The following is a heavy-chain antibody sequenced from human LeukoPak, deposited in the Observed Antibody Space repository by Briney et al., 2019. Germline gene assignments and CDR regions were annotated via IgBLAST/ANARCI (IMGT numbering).Heavy chain of an antibody. D-gene: IGHD2-15*01. CDR2: IIPIFGTA. CDR3: GRKAGDCGGGSCYSIDY. CDR1: GYTLTELS. J-gene: IGHJ4*02. Sequence: ASVKVSCKVSGYTLTELSMHWVRQAPGKGLEWMGGIIPIFGTANYAQKFQGRVTITTDESTSTAYMEVSSLRSEDTAVYYCGRKAGDCGGGSCYSIDYWGQGTLVTVSS. V-gene: IGHV1-69*05.